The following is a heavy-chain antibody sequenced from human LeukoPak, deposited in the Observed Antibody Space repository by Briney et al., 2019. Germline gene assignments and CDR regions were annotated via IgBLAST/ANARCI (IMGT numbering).Heavy chain of an antibody. J-gene: IGHJ4*02. CDR1: GFSLTSYA. V-gene: IGHV3-30-3*01. CDR2: ISYDGSNK. CDR3: ARDPSPVY. Sequence: GRSLRLSCAASGFSLTSYAMHWVRQAPGKGLEWVAVISYDGSNKYYADSVRGRFTISRDNSKNTLYLQMSSLRTEDTAVYYCARDPSPVYWGQGTLVTVSS.